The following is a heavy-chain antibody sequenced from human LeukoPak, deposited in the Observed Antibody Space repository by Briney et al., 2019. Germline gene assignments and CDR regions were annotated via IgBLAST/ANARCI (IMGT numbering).Heavy chain of an antibody. J-gene: IGHJ4*02. CDR3: ARNYGSGSYYCEDY. D-gene: IGHD3-10*01. V-gene: IGHV3-20*04. CDR1: GFTFDDYG. CDR2: INWNGGST. Sequence: PGGSLRLSCAASGFTFDDYGMNWVSQAPGRRLEWVSGINWNGGSTGYADSVKGRFTISRDNAKNSLYLQMNSLRTEDTALYYCARNYGSGSYYCEDYWGQGTLVTVSS.